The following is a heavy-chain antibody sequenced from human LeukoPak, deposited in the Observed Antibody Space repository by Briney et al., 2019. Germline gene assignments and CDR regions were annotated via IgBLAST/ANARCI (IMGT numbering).Heavy chain of an antibody. Sequence: PGGSLRLSCAASGFTFSSYEMNWVRQAPGRGLEWVSCISSSGSTIYYADSVKGRFTISRDNAKNSLYLQMNSLRAEDTAVYYCAREYYYGSGSYYTGFDYWGQGTLVTVSS. CDR3: AREYYYGSGSYYTGFDY. CDR1: GFTFSSYE. J-gene: IGHJ4*02. D-gene: IGHD3-10*01. V-gene: IGHV3-48*03. CDR2: ISSSGSTI.